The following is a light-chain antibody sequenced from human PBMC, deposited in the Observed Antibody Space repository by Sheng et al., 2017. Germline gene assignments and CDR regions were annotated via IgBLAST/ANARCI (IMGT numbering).Light chain of an antibody. J-gene: IGKJ4*01. V-gene: IGKV3-15*01. CDR2: AAS. CDR1: QSVSNK. CDR3: QQYDKWPLP. Sequence: EIVMTQSPSTLSVSPGERATLSCRASQSVSNKLAWYQQKPGQAPRLLIYAASTRATGIPARFSGSGSGTEFTLTISTLQSEDFAVYYCQQYDKWPLPFGGGTKVEIK.